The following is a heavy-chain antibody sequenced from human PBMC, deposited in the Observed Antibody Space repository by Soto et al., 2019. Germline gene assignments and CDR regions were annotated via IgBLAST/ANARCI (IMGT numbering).Heavy chain of an antibody. J-gene: IGHJ6*02. V-gene: IGHV1-69*11. CDR1: GGTFSSSG. D-gene: IGHD3-16*02. CDR3: ARWPQPRYTADPYAVDV. CDR2: IVPSLDTT. Sequence: QVHLVQSGTEVKKPGSSVKVSCKASGGTFSSSGFSWVRQAPGQGLEWMGMIVPSLDTTNYAQRFQAGVPITADEVTSTAYMELRSLRSEDTAVYYCARWPQPRYTADPYAVDVWGQGTRVIVSS.